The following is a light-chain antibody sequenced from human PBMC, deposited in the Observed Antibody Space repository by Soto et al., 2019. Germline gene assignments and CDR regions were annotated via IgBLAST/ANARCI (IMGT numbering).Light chain of an antibody. CDR3: AAWDDSLNGPV. Sequence: QSVLTQPPSASGTPGQRVTISCSGSSSNIGTNTVNWYHQLPGTAPKLLIYSTNQRPSGVPDRFSGSKSGTSASLAISGLQSEDEADYYCAAWDDSLNGPVFGGGTKLTV. CDR1: SSNIGTNT. J-gene: IGLJ3*02. V-gene: IGLV1-44*01. CDR2: STN.